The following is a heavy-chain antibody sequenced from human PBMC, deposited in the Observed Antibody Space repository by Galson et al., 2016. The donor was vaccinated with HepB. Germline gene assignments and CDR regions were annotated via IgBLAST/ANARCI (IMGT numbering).Heavy chain of an antibody. CDR3: ARSVGTAVGADPAPNWFDP. CDR1: GFSFSHYG. CDR2: IRATGGSGGNT. D-gene: IGHD2-21*02. J-gene: IGHJ5*02. Sequence: SLRLSCAASGFSFSHYGMSWVRQAPGKGLEWVSGIRATGGSGGNTYYADSVKGRFTISRDSSKNTLFLQMNSLRAEDTAIYYSARSVGTAVGADPAPNWFDPWGQGTLVTVSS. V-gene: IGHV3-23*01.